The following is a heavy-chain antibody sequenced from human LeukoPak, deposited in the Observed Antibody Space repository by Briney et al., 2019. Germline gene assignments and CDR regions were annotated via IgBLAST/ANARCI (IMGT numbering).Heavy chain of an antibody. J-gene: IGHJ4*02. CDR3: ARGDEMATSDY. D-gene: IGHD5-24*01. Sequence: SETLSLTCTVSGGSISSGGYYWSWIRQHPGKGLEWIGYIYYSGSTYYNPSLKSRVTISVDTSKNQFSLKLSSVTAADTAVYYCARGDEMATSDYWGQGTLVTVSS. V-gene: IGHV4-31*03. CDR1: GGSISSGGYY. CDR2: IYYSGST.